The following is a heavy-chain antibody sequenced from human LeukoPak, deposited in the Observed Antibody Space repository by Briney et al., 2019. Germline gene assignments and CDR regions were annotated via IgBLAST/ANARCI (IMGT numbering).Heavy chain of an antibody. CDR1: GGYISSSSYY. Sequence: PSETLSLTCIVSGGYISSSSYYWGWIRQPPGKGLEWIGSITDDGSTSYNPSLKSRVTISVDTSKNQFSLKLSSVTAADTAVYYCARHDNRGYYSLHYWGQGALVTVSS. CDR2: ITDDGST. CDR3: ARHDNRGYYSLHY. D-gene: IGHD3-22*01. J-gene: IGHJ4*02. V-gene: IGHV4-39*01.